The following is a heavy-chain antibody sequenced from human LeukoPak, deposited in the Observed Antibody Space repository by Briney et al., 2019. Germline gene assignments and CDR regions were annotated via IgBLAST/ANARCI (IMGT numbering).Heavy chain of an antibody. CDR2: ISWNSGSI. CDR1: GFTFDDYA. CDR3: ARDRPGIAAAGTRFDY. J-gene: IGHJ4*02. V-gene: IGHV3-9*01. D-gene: IGHD6-13*01. Sequence: PGGSLRLSCAASGFTFDDYAMHWVRQAPGKGLEWVSGISWNSGSIGYADSVKGRFTISRDNAKNSLYLQMNSLRAEDTAVYYCARDRPGIAAAGTRFDYWGQGTLVTVSS.